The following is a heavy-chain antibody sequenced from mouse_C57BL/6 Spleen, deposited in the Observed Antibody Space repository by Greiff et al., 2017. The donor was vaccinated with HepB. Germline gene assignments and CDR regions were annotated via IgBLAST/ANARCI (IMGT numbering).Heavy chain of an antibody. J-gene: IGHJ2*01. CDR3: TTKVGDGSGYPYYFDY. Sequence: VQLQQSGAELVRPGASVKLSCTASGFNIKDDYMHWVQQRPEQGLEWIGWIDPENGDTEYASKFQGKATITADTSSNTAYLQLSSLTSEDTAVYYCTTKVGDGSGYPYYFDYWGQGTTLTVSS. CDR2: IDPENGDT. V-gene: IGHV14-4*01. CDR1: GFNIKDDY. D-gene: IGHD3-2*02.